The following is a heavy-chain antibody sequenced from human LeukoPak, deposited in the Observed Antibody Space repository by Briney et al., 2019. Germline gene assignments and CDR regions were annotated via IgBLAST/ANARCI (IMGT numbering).Heavy chain of an antibody. CDR3: ARRGTGDFDY. Sequence: ASVKVSCKASGYTFTAYYMHWVRQAPGQGLEWMGWINPNSGGTNYAQKFQGRVTMTTDTSISTAYMELSSLRSDDTAVYYCARRGTGDFDYWGRGTLVTVSS. CDR1: GYTFTAYY. D-gene: IGHD7-27*01. J-gene: IGHJ4*02. CDR2: INPNSGGT. V-gene: IGHV1-2*02.